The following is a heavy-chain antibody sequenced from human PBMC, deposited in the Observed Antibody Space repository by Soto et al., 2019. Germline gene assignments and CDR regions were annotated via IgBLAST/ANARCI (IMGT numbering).Heavy chain of an antibody. J-gene: IGHJ1*01. D-gene: IGHD6-19*01. Sequence: EVQLVESGGGLVQPGGSLRLSCAASGFTVSSNYMSWVRQAPGKGLEWVSVIYSGGSTYYADSVKGRFPISRDNSKNTLYLQKNSLRAEDTAVYYRARDRLSSGWPEYFQHWGQGTLVTVSS. CDR3: ARDRLSSGWPEYFQH. CDR1: GFTVSSNY. V-gene: IGHV3-66*01. CDR2: IYSGGST.